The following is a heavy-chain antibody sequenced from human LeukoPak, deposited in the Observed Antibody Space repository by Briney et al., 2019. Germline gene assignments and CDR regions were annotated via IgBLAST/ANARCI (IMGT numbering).Heavy chain of an antibody. Sequence: ASVKVSCKASGYTFTSYGISWVRQAPGQGLEWMGWTSAYNGNTNYAQKLQGRVTMTTDTSTSTAYMELRSLRSDDTAVYYCARDAPQLLWFGEFPDYWGQGTLVTVSS. V-gene: IGHV1-18*01. CDR1: GYTFTSYG. D-gene: IGHD3-10*01. CDR3: ARDAPQLLWFGEFPDY. J-gene: IGHJ4*02. CDR2: TSAYNGNT.